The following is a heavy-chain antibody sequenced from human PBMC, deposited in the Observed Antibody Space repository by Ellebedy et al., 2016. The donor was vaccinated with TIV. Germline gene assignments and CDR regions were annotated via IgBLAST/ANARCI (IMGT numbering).Heavy chain of an antibody. D-gene: IGHD2-21*02. J-gene: IGHJ4*02. CDR1: GASVSSTRYY. CDR2: VYYSGSP. CDR3: ARTDPWQPIDD. V-gene: IGHV4-39*01. Sequence: MPSETLSPTCSVSGASVSSTRYYWAWIRQPPGKGLEYIGSVYYSGSPYYNPSFKSRVTLSADTSKNQFSLNLRTVTAADTAVYYCARTDPWQPIDDWGQGILVSVSS.